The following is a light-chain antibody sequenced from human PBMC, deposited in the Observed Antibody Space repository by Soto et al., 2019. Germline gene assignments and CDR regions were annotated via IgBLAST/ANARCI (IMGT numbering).Light chain of an antibody. J-gene: IGLJ1*01. CDR1: SSDVGGYNY. CDR3: CSYAGSYSYV. CDR2: DVS. Sequence: QSALTQPRSVSGSPGQSVTISCTGTSSDVGGYNYVSWYQQHPGKAPKLMIYDVSKRPSGVPDRFFGSKSGNTASLTISGLQAEDEADYYCCSYAGSYSYVFVTGTKVTVL. V-gene: IGLV2-11*01.